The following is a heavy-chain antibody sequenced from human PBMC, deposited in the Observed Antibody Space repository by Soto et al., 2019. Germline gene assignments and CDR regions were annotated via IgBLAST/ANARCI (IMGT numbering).Heavy chain of an antibody. D-gene: IGHD4-17*01. Sequence: PSETQSLTCAVYGWSFRGYYWSWIRQPPGKGLEWIGEINHSGSTNYNPSLKSRVTISVDTSKNQFSLKLSSVTAADTAVYYCASNTVTTSGWGQGTLVTVSS. J-gene: IGHJ4*02. V-gene: IGHV4-34*01. CDR2: INHSGST. CDR3: ASNTVTTSG. CDR1: GWSFRGYY.